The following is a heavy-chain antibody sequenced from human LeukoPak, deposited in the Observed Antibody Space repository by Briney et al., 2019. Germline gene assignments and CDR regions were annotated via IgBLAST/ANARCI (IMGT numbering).Heavy chain of an antibody. J-gene: IGHJ4*02. V-gene: IGHV3-23*01. D-gene: IGHD1-26*01. CDR2: ISDVGADT. CDR3: AKRTAYSGSYPHFDY. CDR1: GFTFSNYG. Sequence: GGSQRLSCAASGFTFSNYGMSWVRQAPGRGLEWVSAISDVGADTYYADSVKGRFTISRYNSKNTLYLQMNSLRAEDTAIYYCAKRTAYSGSYPHFDYWGQGALVTVSS.